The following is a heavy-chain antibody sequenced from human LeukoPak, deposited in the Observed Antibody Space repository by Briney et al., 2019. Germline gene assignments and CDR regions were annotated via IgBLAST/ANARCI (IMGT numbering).Heavy chain of an antibody. CDR2: IKQDGSEK. Sequence: GGSLRLSCAASGLTFSSYWMSWVRQAPGKGLEWVANIKQDGSEKYYVDSVKGRFTISRDNAKNSLYLQMNSLRAEDTAVYYCARNARSYRVDYFDYWGQGTLVTVPS. CDR3: ARNARSYRVDYFDY. D-gene: IGHD1-26*01. CDR1: GLTFSSYW. V-gene: IGHV3-7*01. J-gene: IGHJ4*02.